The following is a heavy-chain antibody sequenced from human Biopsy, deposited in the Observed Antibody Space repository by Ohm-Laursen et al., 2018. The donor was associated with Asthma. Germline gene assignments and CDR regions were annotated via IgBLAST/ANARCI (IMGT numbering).Heavy chain of an antibody. Sequence: SLRLSCSASGFTFSSYGMHWVRQAPGKGLEWVAVISYDGSNKYYADSVKGRFTISRDNSKNTLYLQMNSLRAEDTAVYYCARDLHTTNHLGELSEGFDYWGQGTLVTVSS. CDR1: GFTFSSYG. CDR3: ARDLHTTNHLGELSEGFDY. CDR2: ISYDGSNK. J-gene: IGHJ4*02. V-gene: IGHV3-30*03. D-gene: IGHD3-16*02.